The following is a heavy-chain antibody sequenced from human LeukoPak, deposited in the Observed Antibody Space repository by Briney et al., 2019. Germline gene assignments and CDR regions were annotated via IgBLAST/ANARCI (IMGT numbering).Heavy chain of an antibody. Sequence: PGGSLRLSCAASGFTFSDYHMSWIRQAPGKGLEWVSYISSSGSTIYYADSVKGRFTISRDNAKNSLYLQMNSLRAEDTALYYCAKGGTTVVTQLGDYWGQGTLVTVSS. J-gene: IGHJ4*02. V-gene: IGHV3-11*01. CDR1: GFTFSDYH. D-gene: IGHD4-23*01. CDR3: AKGGTTVVTQLGDY. CDR2: ISSSGSTI.